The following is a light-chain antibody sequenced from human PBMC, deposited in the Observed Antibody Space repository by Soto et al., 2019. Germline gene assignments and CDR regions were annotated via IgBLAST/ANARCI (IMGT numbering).Light chain of an antibody. CDR2: GAS. Sequence: DIQMTQSPSSLSASVGDRVTITCRASQRISSYLNWYQQKPGKAPKLLIYGASSLQSGVPSRFSGSGSGTDFTLTISSLQPEDFATYYCQQSYSTPHTFGQGTQVDIK. J-gene: IGKJ2*01. CDR3: QQSYSTPHT. V-gene: IGKV1-39*01. CDR1: QRISSY.